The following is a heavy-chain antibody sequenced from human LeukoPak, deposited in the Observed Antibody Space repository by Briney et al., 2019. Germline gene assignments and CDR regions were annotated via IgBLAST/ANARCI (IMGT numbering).Heavy chain of an antibody. CDR3: ARGASGMDV. Sequence: SETLSLTCSVSGGSMNNYYWSWIRQAPGQGLEWIGEIYYIGSTNYNPSLKSRVTISVVTSKNQLSLNLNSVTAADTAVYYCARGASGMDVWGQGTTVTVSS. CDR2: IYYIGST. V-gene: IGHV4-59*01. J-gene: IGHJ6*02. CDR1: GGSMNNYY.